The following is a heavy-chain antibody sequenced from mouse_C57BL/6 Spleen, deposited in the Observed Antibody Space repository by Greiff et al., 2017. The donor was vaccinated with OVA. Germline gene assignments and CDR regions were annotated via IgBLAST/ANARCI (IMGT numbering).Heavy chain of an antibody. J-gene: IGHJ3*01. CDR2: ISSGSSTI. CDR3: ARPNYYSIAWFAY. Sequence: EVKVEESGGGLVKPGGSLKLSCAASGFTFSDYGMHWVRQAPEKGLEWVAYISSGSSTIYYADTVKGRFTISRDNAKNTLFLQMTSLRSEDTAMYYCARPNYYSIAWFAYWGQGTLVTVSA. V-gene: IGHV5-17*01. CDR1: GFTFSDYG. D-gene: IGHD2-5*01.